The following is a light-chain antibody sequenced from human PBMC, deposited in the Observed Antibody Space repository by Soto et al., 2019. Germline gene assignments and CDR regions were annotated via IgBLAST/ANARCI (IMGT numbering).Light chain of an antibody. CDR1: SSDFGGYNY. Sequence: QSVLTQPASVSGSPGQSITISCTGTSSDFGGYNYVSWYQQHPGKAPKLMIYEVSNRPSGVSNRFSGSKSGNTASLTISGLQAEDEADYYCSSYTSSSKVFGTGTKVTVL. V-gene: IGLV2-14*01. CDR3: SSYTSSSKV. CDR2: EVS. J-gene: IGLJ1*01.